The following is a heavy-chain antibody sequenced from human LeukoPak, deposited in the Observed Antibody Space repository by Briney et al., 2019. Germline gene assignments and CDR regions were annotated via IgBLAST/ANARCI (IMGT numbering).Heavy chain of an antibody. D-gene: IGHD3-22*01. CDR3: AKGKGYYDSSGDYFDY. J-gene: IGHJ4*02. V-gene: IGHV3-23*01. CDR1: GFTFSSYA. Sequence: PGGSLRLSCAASGFTFSSYAMSWVRQAPGKGLEWVSAISGSGGSTYYADSVKGRFTISRDDSKNTLYLQTNSLRAEDTAVYYCAKGKGYYDSSGDYFDYWGQGTLVTVSS. CDR2: ISGSGGST.